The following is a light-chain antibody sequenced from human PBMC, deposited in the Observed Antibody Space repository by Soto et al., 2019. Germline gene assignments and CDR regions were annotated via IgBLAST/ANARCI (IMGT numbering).Light chain of an antibody. CDR1: QGITNY. CDR3: QKYNSARWT. V-gene: IGKV1-27*01. CDR2: AAS. Sequence: DIQMTQSPSSLSASVGDRVNITCRASQGITNYLAWYQQKPGKVPKLLIYAASSLQSGVPSRFSGSGSGTDFTLTISSLQPEDVATYYCQKYNSARWTFGQGTKVEIK. J-gene: IGKJ1*01.